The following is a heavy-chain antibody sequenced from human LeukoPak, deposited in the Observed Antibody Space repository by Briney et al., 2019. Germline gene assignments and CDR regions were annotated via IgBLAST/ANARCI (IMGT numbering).Heavy chain of an antibody. Sequence: GGSLRLSCAAPGFIFRSYAMSWVRQAPGKGLEWVSAISGRGGSTYYADSVKGRFTISRDNSKNTLYLQMNSLRAEDTAVYYCAKEGTDYYDSSELDYWGQGTLVTVSS. J-gene: IGHJ4*02. CDR2: ISGRGGST. CDR1: GFIFRSYA. CDR3: AKEGTDYYDSSELDY. D-gene: IGHD3-22*01. V-gene: IGHV3-23*01.